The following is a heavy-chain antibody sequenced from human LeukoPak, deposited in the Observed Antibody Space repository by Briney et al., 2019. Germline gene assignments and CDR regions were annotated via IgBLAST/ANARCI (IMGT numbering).Heavy chain of an antibody. Sequence: PSETLSLTCAVSGGSFSAYYWSWIRQPPGKGLEWIGEISHGGSSNYNPSLKSRVTIAIDTSNNQISLKLTSVTAADTAVYYCVTNDFWSGYRIDREWGQGTLVTVSS. J-gene: IGHJ4*02. CDR3: VTNDFWSGYRIDRE. D-gene: IGHD3-3*01. V-gene: IGHV4-34*01. CDR1: GGSFSAYY. CDR2: ISHGGSS.